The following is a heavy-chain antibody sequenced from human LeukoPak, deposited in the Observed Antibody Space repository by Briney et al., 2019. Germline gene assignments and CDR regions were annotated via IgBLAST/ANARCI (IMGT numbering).Heavy chain of an antibody. J-gene: IGHJ2*01. D-gene: IGHD4-17*01. CDR1: GGSISSYY. Sequence: SETLSLTCTVSGGSISSYYWSWIRQPPGKGLEWIGYIYYSGSTYYNPSLKSRVTISVDTSKNQFSLKLSSVTAADTAVYYCAREKAVTTGSWYFDLWGQETLVTVSS. V-gene: IGHV4-59*06. CDR3: AREKAVTTGSWYFDL. CDR2: IYYSGST.